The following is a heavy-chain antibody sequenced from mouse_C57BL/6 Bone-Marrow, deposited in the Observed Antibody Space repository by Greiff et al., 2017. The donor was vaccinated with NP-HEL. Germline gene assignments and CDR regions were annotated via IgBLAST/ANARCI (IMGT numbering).Heavy chain of an antibody. V-gene: IGHV14-4*01. CDR3: TTYSNYY. CDR2: IDTENGDT. J-gene: IGHJ2*01. CDR1: GFNIKDDY. D-gene: IGHD2-5*01. Sequence: EVQLQQSGAELVRPGASVKLSCTASGFNIKDDYMHWVKQRPEQGLEWIGWIDTENGDTEYASKFQGKATITADTSSNTAYLQLSSLTSEDTAVYYCTTYSNYYWGQGTTLTVSS.